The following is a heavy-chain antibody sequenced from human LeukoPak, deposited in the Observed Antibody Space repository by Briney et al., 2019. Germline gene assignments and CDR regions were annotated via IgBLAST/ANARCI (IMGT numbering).Heavy chain of an antibody. CDR3: ARDARRFREPYYFDY. Sequence: ASVKVCCKASGYTFTSYYMHWVRQAPGQGLEWMGIINPSGGSTSYAQKFQGRVTMTRDTSTSTVYMELSSLRSEDTAVYYCARDARRFREPYYFDYWGQGTLVTVSS. CDR2: INPSGGST. CDR1: GYTFTSYY. V-gene: IGHV1-46*01. D-gene: IGHD3-3*01. J-gene: IGHJ4*02.